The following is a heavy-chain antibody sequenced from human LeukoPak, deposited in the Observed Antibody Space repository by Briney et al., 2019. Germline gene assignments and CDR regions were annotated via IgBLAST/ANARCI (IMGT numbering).Heavy chain of an antibody. J-gene: IGHJ4*02. V-gene: IGHV3-23*01. D-gene: IGHD3-22*01. CDR2: ISPSGDRT. CDR1: GFTFSSYA. Sequence: GGSLRLSCAASGFTFSSYAMSWVRQAPGEGLEWVSFISPSGDRTSNADSVEGRFTISRDNTRNTLYLQMNSLRDEDTGVYYCAIMHGYYDGSGFWVQWGQGTLVTVSS. CDR3: AIMHGYYDGSGFWVQ.